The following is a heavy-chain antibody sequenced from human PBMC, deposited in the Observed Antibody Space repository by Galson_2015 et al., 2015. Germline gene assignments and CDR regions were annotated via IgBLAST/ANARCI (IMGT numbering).Heavy chain of an antibody. CDR3: ARGWAGTNWFDP. D-gene: IGHD6-19*01. CDR2: MNPNSGNT. Sequence: VKVSCKASGGTFSSYDINWVRQATGQGLEWMGWMNPNSGNTGYAQKFQGRVTMTRNTSISTAYMELSSLRSEDTAVYYCARGWAGTNWFDPWGQGTLVTVSS. CDR1: GGTFSSYD. J-gene: IGHJ5*02. V-gene: IGHV1-8*02.